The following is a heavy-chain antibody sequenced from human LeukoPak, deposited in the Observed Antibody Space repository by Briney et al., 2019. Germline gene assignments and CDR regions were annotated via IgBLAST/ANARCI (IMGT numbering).Heavy chain of an antibody. CDR1: GFTFSSYS. CDR2: ISYDGSNK. J-gene: IGHJ4*02. V-gene: IGHV3-30*18. D-gene: IGHD3-22*01. CDR3: AKDWDPGYYDSSGSYPDY. Sequence: TGGSLRLSCAASGFTFSSYSMNWVRQAPGKGLEWVALISYDGSNKYYADSVKGRFTISRDNSKNTLYLQMNSLRAEDAAVYYCAKDWDPGYYDSSGSYPDYWGQGTLVTVSS.